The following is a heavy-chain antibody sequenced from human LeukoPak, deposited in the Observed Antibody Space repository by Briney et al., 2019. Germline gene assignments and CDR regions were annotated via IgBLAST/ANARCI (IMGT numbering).Heavy chain of an antibody. D-gene: IGHD2-8*01. CDR2: INAGNGNT. CDR3: ARGVGIVLMDY. Sequence: ASVKVSCKASGYTFTGYYMHWVRQAPGQRLEWMGWINAGNGNTKYSQEFQGRVTITRDTSASTAYMELSSLRSEAMAVYYCARGVGIVLMDYWGLGTLVTVSS. J-gene: IGHJ4*02. V-gene: IGHV1-3*03. CDR1: GYTFTGYY.